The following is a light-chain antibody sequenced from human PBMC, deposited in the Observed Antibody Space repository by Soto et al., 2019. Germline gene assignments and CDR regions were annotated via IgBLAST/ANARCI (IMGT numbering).Light chain of an antibody. CDR3: SSYTSRSALEV. CDR2: EVT. Sequence: QSVLTQPASVCGSPGQSITISCTGTSSDVGHYNFVSWYQQHPGKAPKLMIYEVTNRPSGVSNRFSGSKSGNTASLTISGLQAEDEADYYCSSYTSRSALEVFGTGTKVTVL. CDR1: SSDVGHYNF. V-gene: IGLV2-14*01. J-gene: IGLJ1*01.